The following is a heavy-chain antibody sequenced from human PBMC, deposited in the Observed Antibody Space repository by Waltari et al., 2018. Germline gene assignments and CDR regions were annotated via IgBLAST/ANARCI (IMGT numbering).Heavy chain of an antibody. V-gene: IGHV4-39*01. J-gene: IGHJ4*02. Sequence: QLQLQESGPGLVKPSETLSLTCTVSGGSIGSSGYYWGWIRQPPGKGLEWIGNIYYSGSTYYNPSLKSRVTLSVDTSKNQFSLKLSSVTAADTAVYYCARLAYYGGHEVDYWGQGTLVTVSS. CDR3: ARLAYYGGHEVDY. D-gene: IGHD4-17*01. CDR2: IYYSGST. CDR1: GGSIGSSGYY.